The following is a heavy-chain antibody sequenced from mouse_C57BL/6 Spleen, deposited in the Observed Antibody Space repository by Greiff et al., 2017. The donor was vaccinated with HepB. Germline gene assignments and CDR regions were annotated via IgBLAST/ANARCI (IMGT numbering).Heavy chain of an antibody. CDR2: IHPNSGST. CDR1: GYTFTSYW. D-gene: IGHD1-1*01. CDR3: ASRGYGSEYFDY. J-gene: IGHJ2*01. Sequence: QVQLQQPGAELVKPGASVKLSCKASGYTFTSYWMHWVKQRPGQGLEWIGMIHPNSGSTNYNEKFKSKATLTVDKSSSTAYMQLSSLTSEDSAVYYCASRGYGSEYFDYWGQGTTLTVSS. V-gene: IGHV1-64*01.